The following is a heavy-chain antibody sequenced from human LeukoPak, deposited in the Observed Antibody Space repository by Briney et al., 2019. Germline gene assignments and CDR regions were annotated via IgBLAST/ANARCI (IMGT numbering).Heavy chain of an antibody. CDR1: GDSMNGLS. J-gene: IGHJ4*02. CDR2: IYYSGST. V-gene: IGHV4-59*11. D-gene: IGHD1-26*01. Sequence: SETLSLTCTVSGDSMNGLSWSWIRQPPGKGLEWIGYIYYSGSTNYNPSLKSRVTISVDTSKNQFSLKLSSVTAADTAVYYCARDLGKELDYWGQGTLVTVSS. CDR3: ARDLGKELDY.